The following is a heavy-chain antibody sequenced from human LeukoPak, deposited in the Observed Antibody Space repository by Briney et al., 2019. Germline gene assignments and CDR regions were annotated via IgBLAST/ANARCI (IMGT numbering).Heavy chain of an antibody. Sequence: ASVKVPCKASGYTFTSYDINWVRQATGQGLEWMGWMNPNSGNTGYAQKFQGRVTMTRNTSISTAYMELSSLRSEDTAVYYCARGLKRSMVRGAQRYYFDYWGQGTLVTVSS. V-gene: IGHV1-8*01. CDR1: GYTFTSYD. CDR3: ARGLKRSMVRGAQRYYFDY. D-gene: IGHD3-10*01. J-gene: IGHJ4*02. CDR2: MNPNSGNT.